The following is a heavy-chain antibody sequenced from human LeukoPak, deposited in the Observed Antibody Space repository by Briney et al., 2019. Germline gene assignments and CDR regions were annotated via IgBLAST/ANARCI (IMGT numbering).Heavy chain of an antibody. J-gene: IGHJ4*02. D-gene: IGHD2-2*01. CDR1: GGSISNYY. Sequence: SETLFLTCTVSGGSISNYYWSWIRQPPGKGLEWIGYIYYSGNTNYNPSLNSRVTISLDTSKNQFSLKLSSVTAADTAVYYCARSYCSSTNCYLYYFDSWGQGTLVTVSS. CDR2: IYYSGNT. CDR3: ARSYCSSTNCYLYYFDS. V-gene: IGHV4-59*01.